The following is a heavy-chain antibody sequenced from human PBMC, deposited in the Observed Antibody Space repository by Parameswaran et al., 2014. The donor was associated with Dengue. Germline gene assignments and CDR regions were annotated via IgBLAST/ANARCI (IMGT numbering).Heavy chain of an antibody. J-gene: IGHJ6*02. CDR2: IIPFFGTT. Sequence: WVRQAPGQGLEWMGGIIPFFGTTNNAQKLQGRVTIVADKLTSTAYMELSSLRSEDTAVYYCVRGNYYDSRGDYPFFGLDVWGQGTTVTVSS. CDR3: VRGNYYDSRGDYPFFGLDV. D-gene: IGHD3-22*01. V-gene: IGHV1-69*06.